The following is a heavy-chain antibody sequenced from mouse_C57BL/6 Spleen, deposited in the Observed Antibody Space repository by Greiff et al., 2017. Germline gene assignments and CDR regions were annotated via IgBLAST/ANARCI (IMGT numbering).Heavy chain of an antibody. Sequence: EVKLVESVAELVRPGASVKLSCTASGFTITNSYMHWVKQRPGQGLEWIGRIDPTNGSTKYDPKFQGKATMTADKTSNTAYMQLSSLTSEDTSIYCCARSHSLNGNLDCWGQGTTRTVS. CDR3: ARSHSLNGNLDC. CDR1: GFTITNSY. D-gene: IGHD2-1*01. V-gene: IGHV14-3*01. CDR2: IDPTNGST. J-gene: IGHJ2*01.